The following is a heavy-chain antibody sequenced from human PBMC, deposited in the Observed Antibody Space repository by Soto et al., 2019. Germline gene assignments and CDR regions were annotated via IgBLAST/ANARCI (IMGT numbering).Heavy chain of an antibody. CDR3: ARDLGYCISTSCYHYYYYGMDV. CDR1: GFTFSSYG. CDR2: IWYDGSNK. D-gene: IGHD2-2*01. J-gene: IGHJ6*02. V-gene: IGHV3-33*01. Sequence: QVQLVESGGGVVQPGRSLRLSCAASGFTFSSYGMHWVRQAPGKGLEWVAVIWYDGSNKYYADSVKGRFTISRDNSKNRLYLQMNSLRAEDTAVYYCARDLGYCISTSCYHYYYYGMDVWGQGTTVTVSS.